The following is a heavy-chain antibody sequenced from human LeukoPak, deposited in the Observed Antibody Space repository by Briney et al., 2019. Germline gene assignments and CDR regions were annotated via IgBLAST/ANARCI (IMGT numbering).Heavy chain of an antibody. CDR1: GGSISSYY. D-gene: IGHD2-15*01. Sequence: PSGTLSLTCTVSGGSISSYYWSWIRQSPGKGLEWIAYIYYTGRTNYNPSLKSRVTISVDTSKNQFSLKLSSVTAADTAVYYCARDRSYNWFDPWGQGTLVTVSS. CDR3: ARDRSYNWFDP. J-gene: IGHJ5*02. CDR2: IYYTGRT. V-gene: IGHV4-59*01.